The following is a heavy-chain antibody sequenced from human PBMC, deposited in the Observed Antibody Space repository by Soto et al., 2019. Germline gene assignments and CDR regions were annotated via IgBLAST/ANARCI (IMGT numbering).Heavy chain of an antibody. V-gene: IGHV3-53*01. J-gene: IGHJ4*02. CDR3: AKAIGSRWFGTFDG. Sequence: PGGSLRLSGAASGFIVSANYISWVRQAPGKGLEWVSLIYSGGNTYYADSVKGRFTISREHSKNTLYLQMNSLITEDTAVYYCAKAIGSRWFGTFDGLGRGNLVTFSS. D-gene: IGHD6-13*01. CDR2: IYSGGNT. CDR1: GFIVSANY.